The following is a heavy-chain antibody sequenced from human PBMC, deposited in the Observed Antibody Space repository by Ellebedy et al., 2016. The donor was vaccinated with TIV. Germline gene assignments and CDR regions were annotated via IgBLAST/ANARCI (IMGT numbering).Heavy chain of an antibody. CDR2: IVVGSGNT. J-gene: IGHJ4*02. Sequence: SVKVSCXASGLTFTNSAVQWVRQARGQRLEWIGWIVVGSGNTNYAQKFQERVTITRDMSTSTAYMELSSLRSEDTAVYYCAAESYGDYVGYFDYWGQGTLVTVSS. CDR3: AAESYGDYVGYFDY. CDR1: GLTFTNSA. V-gene: IGHV1-58*01. D-gene: IGHD4-17*01.